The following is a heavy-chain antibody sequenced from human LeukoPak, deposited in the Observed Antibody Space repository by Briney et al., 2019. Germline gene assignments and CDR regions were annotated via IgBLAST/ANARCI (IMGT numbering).Heavy chain of an antibody. CDR1: GFTFSSYS. Sequence: GGSLRLSCAASGFTFSSYSMNWVRQAPGKGLEWVSSISSSSSYIYYADSVKGRFTISRDNAKNPLYLQMNSLRAEDTAVYYCAREHPLGPDYYYGMDVWGRGTTVTVSS. V-gene: IGHV3-21*01. CDR3: AREHPLGPDYYYGMDV. CDR2: ISSSSSYI. D-gene: IGHD3-16*01. J-gene: IGHJ6*02.